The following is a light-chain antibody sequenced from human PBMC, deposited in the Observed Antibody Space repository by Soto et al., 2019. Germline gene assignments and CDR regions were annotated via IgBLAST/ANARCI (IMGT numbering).Light chain of an antibody. Sequence: IVLTQSPATLSLSPGERATLSCRASQSVSSYVAWYQQKPGQAPRLLIYDASNRATGIPSRFMGSGSGTDFALTISSREPEDFAVYYCQQPYTFGQGTKLEIK. V-gene: IGKV3-11*01. CDR1: QSVSSY. CDR2: DAS. CDR3: QQPYT. J-gene: IGKJ2*01.